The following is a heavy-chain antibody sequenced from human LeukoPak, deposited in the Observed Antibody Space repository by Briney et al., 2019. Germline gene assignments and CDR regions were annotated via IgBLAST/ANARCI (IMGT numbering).Heavy chain of an antibody. V-gene: IGHV4-34*01. Sequence: PSETLSLTCAVYGGSFSGYYWSWIRQPPGKGLEWIGEINHSGSTNYNPPLKSRVTISVDTSKNQFSLKLSSVTAADTAVYYCARVSIAAAGIYYYMDVWGKGTTVTVSS. CDR3: ARVSIAAAGIYYYMDV. D-gene: IGHD6-13*01. CDR1: GGSFSGYY. J-gene: IGHJ6*03. CDR2: INHSGST.